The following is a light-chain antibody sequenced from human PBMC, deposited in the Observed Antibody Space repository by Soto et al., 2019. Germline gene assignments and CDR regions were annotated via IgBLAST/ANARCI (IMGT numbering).Light chain of an antibody. CDR1: SSDVGSYNY. V-gene: IGLV2-14*03. J-gene: IGLJ1*01. CDR3: NSYTGSSTPYV. CDR2: DVS. Sequence: QSVLTQPASVSGSPGQSITISCTGTSSDVGSYNYVSWYQQHPDKAPKLMIYDVSNRPSGVSNRFSGSKSGNTASLTISGLQAEDEADYYCNSYTGSSTPYVFGTGTKVTVL.